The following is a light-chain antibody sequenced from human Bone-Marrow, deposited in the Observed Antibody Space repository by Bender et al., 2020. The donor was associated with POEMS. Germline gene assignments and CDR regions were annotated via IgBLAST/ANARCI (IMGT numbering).Light chain of an antibody. J-gene: IGLJ1*01. Sequence: QSALTQPPSASGSPGQSITISCTGTSPGIGSYGLVSWYQQRPGQAPKLVIYEATQRPSGVSHRFPASKSGNTASLTISGLQAEDEADYYCCSYAPSTTYVFGTGTKVTVL. CDR2: EAT. CDR3: CSYAPSTTYV. CDR1: SPGIGSYGL. V-gene: IGLV2-23*01.